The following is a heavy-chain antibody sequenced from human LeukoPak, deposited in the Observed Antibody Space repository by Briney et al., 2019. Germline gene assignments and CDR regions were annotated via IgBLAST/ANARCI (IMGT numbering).Heavy chain of an antibody. J-gene: IGHJ4*02. CDR2: IIPLFGTA. CDR3: ARDLGGATGWFED. D-gene: IGHD3-16*01. CDR1: GGTFRSYA. V-gene: IGHV1-69*05. Sequence: SVKVSCKASGGTFRSYAISWVRQAPGQGLERVGGIIPLFGTADYAQMFQGRVTITTDESTSTAYMELGSLGSEDTGVYYCARDLGGATGWFEDWGQGTLVTVSS.